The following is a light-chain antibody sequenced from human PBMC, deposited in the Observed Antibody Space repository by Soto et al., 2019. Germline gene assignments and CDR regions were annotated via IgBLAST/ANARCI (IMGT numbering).Light chain of an antibody. Sequence: QSELTQPASVSASPGQSISISCPVNSSDVGGYHYVSWYQQHPGKAPKLMIYDVSNRPSGISNRFSGSKSGNTASLTISGLQAEDDADYYGSSYTGSSTSVFGTGT. CDR1: SSDVGGYHY. CDR3: SSYTGSSTSV. J-gene: IGLJ1*01. V-gene: IGLV2-14*01. CDR2: DVS.